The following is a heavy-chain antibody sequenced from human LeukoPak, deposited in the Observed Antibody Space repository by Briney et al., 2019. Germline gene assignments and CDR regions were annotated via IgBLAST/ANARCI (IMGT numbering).Heavy chain of an antibody. D-gene: IGHD3-10*01. Sequence: ASAKVSCKASGYSSIDYYIHWVRQAPGQGLEWMGWVNPHSGGTKFAQKFQGRVTMTRDTSINTAYMEVSSLRSDDTAVYYCARDIGDYYGSGSYWLLWGQGTLVTVAS. V-gene: IGHV1-2*02. CDR3: ARDIGDYYGSGSYWLL. CDR1: GYSSIDYY. CDR2: VNPHSGGT. J-gene: IGHJ4*02.